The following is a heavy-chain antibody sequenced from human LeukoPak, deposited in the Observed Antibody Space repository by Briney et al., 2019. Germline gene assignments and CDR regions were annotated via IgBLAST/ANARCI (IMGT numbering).Heavy chain of an antibody. V-gene: IGHV7-4-1*02. CDR3: ARTQYRSSTNCYGGGGALAF. D-gene: IGHD2-2*01. CDR2: INTDTGNP. J-gene: IGHJ4*02. CDR1: GYTFTGYY. Sequence: ASVKVSCKASGYTFTGYYMHWVRQAPGQGLEWMGWINTDTGNPTYAQGFTGRFVFSLDTSVSTAYLQISSLKAEDTALYYCARTQYRSSTNCYGGGGALAFGGKETLLTVPS.